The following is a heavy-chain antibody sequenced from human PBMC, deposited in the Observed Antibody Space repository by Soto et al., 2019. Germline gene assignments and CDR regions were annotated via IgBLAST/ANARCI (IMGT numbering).Heavy chain of an antibody. V-gene: IGHV1-18*01. Sequence: QVQLVQSGAEVKKPGASVKVSCKASGYTFTSYGISWVLQAPGQGLEWMGWISAYNGNTNYAQKLQGRVTMTTDTSTSTAYMELRSLRSDDTAVYYCARDSPYSYDSSGYYSRFDPWGQGTLVTVSS. CDR3: ARDSPYSYDSSGYYSRFDP. J-gene: IGHJ5*02. CDR2: ISAYNGNT. CDR1: GYTFTSYG. D-gene: IGHD3-22*01.